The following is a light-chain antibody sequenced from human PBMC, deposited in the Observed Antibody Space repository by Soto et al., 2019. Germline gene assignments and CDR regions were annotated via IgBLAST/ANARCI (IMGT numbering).Light chain of an antibody. CDR3: QQYYSGPLT. Sequence: IVLTQSPGTVSLSPGERATLSCRASQSVSSTYLAWYQQKPGQAPRLLIYGASTRATGIPDRFSGSGSGTDFTLTISSLEPEDFAVYYCQQYYSGPLTFGGGTKVDIK. CDR2: GAS. CDR1: QSVSSTY. V-gene: IGKV3-20*01. J-gene: IGKJ4*01.